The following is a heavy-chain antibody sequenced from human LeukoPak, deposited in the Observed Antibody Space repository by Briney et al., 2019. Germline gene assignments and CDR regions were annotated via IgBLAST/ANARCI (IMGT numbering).Heavy chain of an antibody. Sequence: GGSLRLSCAASGFTFDDYGMTWVRQAPGKGLEWVSGINWSGGSTGYADSVKGRFTISRDNAKNSLYLQMNSLRAEDTALYYCARGSATYYRYFGYWGQGILVTVSS. J-gene: IGHJ4*02. CDR1: GFTFDDYG. D-gene: IGHD3-10*01. CDR2: INWSGGST. CDR3: ARGSATYYRYFGY. V-gene: IGHV3-20*04.